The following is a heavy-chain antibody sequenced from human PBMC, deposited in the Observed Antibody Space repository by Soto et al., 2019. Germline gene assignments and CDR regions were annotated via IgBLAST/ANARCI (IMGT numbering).Heavy chain of an antibody. D-gene: IGHD3-22*01. V-gene: IGHV3-23*01. CDR3: AKYQPMTQPRPYSDY. CDR2: ISSSGGST. J-gene: IGHJ4*02. Sequence: EVQLLESGGDLIQPGGSLRLSCAASGFTFSSYAMSWVRQAPGKGLGWVSAISSSGGSTFYADSVKGRFTISRDNSRNTLYLQINSLRAEDTAIYYCAKYQPMTQPRPYSDYWGQGTLVTVSS. CDR1: GFTFSSYA.